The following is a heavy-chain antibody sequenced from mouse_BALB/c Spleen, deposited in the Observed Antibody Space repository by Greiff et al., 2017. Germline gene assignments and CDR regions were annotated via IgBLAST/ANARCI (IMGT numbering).Heavy chain of an antibody. V-gene: IGHV1-82*01. CDR3: ARDSSGYWFAY. CDR1: GYAFSSSW. CDR2: IYPGDGDT. D-gene: IGHD3-2*01. Sequence: QVQLQQSGPELVKPGASVKISCKASGYAFSSSWMNWVKQRPGQGLEWIGRIYPGDGDTNYNGKFKGKATLTADKSSSTAYMQLSSLTSVDSAVYFCARDSSGYWFAYWGQGTLVTVSA. J-gene: IGHJ3*01.